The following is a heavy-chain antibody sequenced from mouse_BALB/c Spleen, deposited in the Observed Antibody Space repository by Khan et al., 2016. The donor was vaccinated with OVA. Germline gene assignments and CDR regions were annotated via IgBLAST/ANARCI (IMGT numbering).Heavy chain of an antibody. Sequence: QVQLQQSGPGLVQPSQSLSITCTVSGFSLTTYGIHWVRQSPGKGLEWLGVIWSGGTTDYNAPFISRLSFSKDNSKSQVFFIMHSLQADDTAIYYCARNSYRYDFTYWGQGTLVTVSA. CDR3: ARNSYRYDFTY. CDR2: IWSGGTT. J-gene: IGHJ3*01. V-gene: IGHV2-2*01. D-gene: IGHD2-12*01. CDR1: GFSLTTYG.